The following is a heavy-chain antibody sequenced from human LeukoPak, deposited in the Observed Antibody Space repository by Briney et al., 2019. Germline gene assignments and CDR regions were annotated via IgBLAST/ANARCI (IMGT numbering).Heavy chain of an antibody. CDR3: ARHHSPRAVAGYDY. J-gene: IGHJ4*02. CDR1: GGSISSSSSSYY. CDR2: IYHSGST. Sequence: SETLSLTCAVSGGSISSSSSSYYWGWFRRTPRKGLEWIGSIYHSGSTYYNPSLKSRLTISVDRSKNQFSLRLSSVTAADTAVYYCARHHSPRAVAGYDYWGQGTLVTVSS. V-gene: IGHV4-39*01. D-gene: IGHD6-19*01.